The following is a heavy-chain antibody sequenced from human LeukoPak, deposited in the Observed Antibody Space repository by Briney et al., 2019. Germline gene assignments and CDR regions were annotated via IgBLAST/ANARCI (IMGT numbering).Heavy chain of an antibody. J-gene: IGHJ4*02. D-gene: IGHD3-10*01. Sequence: ASVKVSCKASGYTFTSYGISWVRQAPGQGLEWMGWISAYNGNTNYAQKLQGRVTMTTDTSTSTAYMELRSLRSDDTAVYCCARVDITMVRGVIITPSLDYWGQGTLVTVSS. V-gene: IGHV1-18*01. CDR2: ISAYNGNT. CDR1: GYTFTSYG. CDR3: ARVDITMVRGVIITPSLDY.